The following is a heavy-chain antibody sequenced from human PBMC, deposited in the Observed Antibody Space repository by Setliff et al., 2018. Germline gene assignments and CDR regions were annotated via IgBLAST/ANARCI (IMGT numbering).Heavy chain of an antibody. CDR3: AREQWLDPPGYYYMDV. J-gene: IGHJ6*03. CDR1: GYSISSGYY. D-gene: IGHD6-19*01. CDR2: IYDNGNT. Sequence: PSETLSLTCAVSGYSISSGYYWGWIRQPPGKGLEWIGYIYDNGNTNYNPSLKSRVTMSIDTSKNQFSLKLNSVTAADMAVYYCAREQWLDPPGYYYMDVWAKGTTVTVSS. V-gene: IGHV4-38-2*02.